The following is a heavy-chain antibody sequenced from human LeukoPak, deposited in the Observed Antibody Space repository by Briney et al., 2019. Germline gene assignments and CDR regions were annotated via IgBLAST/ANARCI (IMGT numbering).Heavy chain of an antibody. J-gene: IGHJ3*01. CDR3: ARRDCSGGSCYSGYGAFDF. CDR2: IYPGDSDT. CDR1: GHSFTSYW. D-gene: IGHD2-15*01. V-gene: IGHV5-51*01. Sequence: GESLKISCKGSGHSFTSYWIGWVRQMPGKGLEWMGIIYPGDSDTRYSPSFQGQVTISADKSISTAYLQWSSLKASDTAMYYCARRDCSGGSCYSGYGAFDFWGQGTMVTVSS.